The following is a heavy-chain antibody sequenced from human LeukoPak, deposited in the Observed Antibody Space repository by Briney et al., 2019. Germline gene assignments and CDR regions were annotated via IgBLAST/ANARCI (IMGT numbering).Heavy chain of an antibody. CDR3: TGRWIQLWDGVDY. J-gene: IGHJ4*02. CDR2: IRSKADGGTT. CDR1: GFTFGDYA. V-gene: IGHV3-49*04. Sequence: PGGSLRLSCTASGFTFGDYAMSWVRQAPGKGLEWVGFIRSKADGGTTEYAASVKGRFTISRDDSKSIAYLQMNSLKTEDTAVYYCTGRWIQLWDGVDYWGQGTLVTVSS. D-gene: IGHD5-18*01.